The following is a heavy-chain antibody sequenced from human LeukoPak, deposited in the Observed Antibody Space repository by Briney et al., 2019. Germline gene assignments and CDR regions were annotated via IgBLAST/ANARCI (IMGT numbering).Heavy chain of an antibody. V-gene: IGHV3-33*06. CDR1: GFTFSSYG. CDR2: IWYDGSNK. CDR3: AKGINYYYYMDV. J-gene: IGHJ6*03. Sequence: GGSLRLSCAASGFTFSSYGMHWVRQAPGKGLEWVAVIWYDGSNKYYADSVKGRFTISRDNSKNTLYLQMNSLRAEDTAVYYCAKGINYYYYMDVWGKGTTITVSS.